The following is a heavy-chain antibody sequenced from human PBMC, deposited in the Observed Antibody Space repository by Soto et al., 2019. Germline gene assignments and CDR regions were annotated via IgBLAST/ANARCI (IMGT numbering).Heavy chain of an antibody. CDR3: GSAYLSSTSCYASHYYYGMDA. D-gene: IGHD2-2*01. CDR1: GGSISSSNW. V-gene: IGHV4-4*02. CDR2: IYHSGST. J-gene: IGHJ6*04. Sequence: QVQLQESGPGLVKPSGTLSLTCAVSGGSISSSNWWSWVRQPPGKGLEWNGEIYHSGSTNYNPPLMERLTIPVAKSKNLCSRKLSSVTAADTAVYYCGSAYLSSTSCYASHYYYGMDAGGKGTTVTVPS.